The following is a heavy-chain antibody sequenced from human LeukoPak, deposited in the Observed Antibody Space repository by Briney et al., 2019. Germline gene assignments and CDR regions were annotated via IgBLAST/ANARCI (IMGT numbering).Heavy chain of an antibody. V-gene: IGHV3-23*01. CDR1: GFTFSNQA. Sequence: GGSLRLSCAASGFTFSNQAMSWVRQAPGKGLEWVSAISGSGEGTYYADSVKGRFTIARDNAMNAVYLQMNSLRAEDTAVYYCARAADCTNGVCYLFYFDYWGQGTLVTVSS. CDR2: ISGSGEGT. J-gene: IGHJ4*02. D-gene: IGHD2-8*01. CDR3: ARAADCTNGVCYLFYFDY.